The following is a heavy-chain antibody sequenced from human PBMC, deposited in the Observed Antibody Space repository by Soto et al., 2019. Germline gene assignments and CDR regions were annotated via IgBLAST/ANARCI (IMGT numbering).Heavy chain of an antibody. CDR1: GGSISSNNYY. J-gene: IGHJ4*02. D-gene: IGHD6-13*01. CDR2: IYYRGTT. V-gene: IGHV4-39*01. Sequence: QLQLQESGPGLVKPSETLSLTCTVSGGSISSNNYYWGWMRQPPGKGLEWIGNIYYRGTTYYAPSLKSRVTLSVDTSKNQFSLKLNSVTAADTAVYYCAWRFYEGIAAFDYWGQGALVTVSS. CDR3: AWRFYEGIAAFDY.